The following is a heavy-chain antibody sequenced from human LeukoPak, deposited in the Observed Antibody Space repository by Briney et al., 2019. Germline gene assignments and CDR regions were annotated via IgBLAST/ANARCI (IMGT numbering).Heavy chain of an antibody. CDR1: GYTFTGYY. CDR2: INPNSGGT. CDR3: ARVAAAGTHLFDY. V-gene: IGHV1-2*02. D-gene: IGHD6-13*01. J-gene: IGHJ4*02. Sequence: ASVKVSCKASGYTFTGYYVHWVRQAPGQGLEWMGWINPNSGGTNYAQKFQGRVTMTRDTSISTAYMELSRLRSDDTAVYYCARVAAAGTHLFDYWGQGTLVTVSS.